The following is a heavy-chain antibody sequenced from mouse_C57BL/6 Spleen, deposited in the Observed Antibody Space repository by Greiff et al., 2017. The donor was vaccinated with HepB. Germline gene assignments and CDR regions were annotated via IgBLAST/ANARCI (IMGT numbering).Heavy chain of an antibody. CDR1: GFTFSDYG. CDR2: ISSGSSTI. V-gene: IGHV5-17*01. Sequence: EVHLMESGGGLVKPGGSLKLSCAASGFTFSDYGMHWVRQAPEKGLEWVAYISSGSSTIYYADTVKGRFTISRDNAKNTLFLQMTSLRSEDTAMYYCARDDYDGFDYWGQGTTLTVSS. D-gene: IGHD2-4*01. J-gene: IGHJ2*01. CDR3: ARDDYDGFDY.